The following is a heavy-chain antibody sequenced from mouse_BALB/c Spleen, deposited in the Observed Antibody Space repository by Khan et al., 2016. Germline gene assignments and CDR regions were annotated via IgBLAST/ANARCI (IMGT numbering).Heavy chain of an antibody. CDR1: GYTFTSYW. CDR3: ARGKERITNK. J-gene: IGHJ3*02. Sequence: QVQLQQSGAELAKPGASVKMSCKASGYTFTSYWMHWVKQRPGQGLEWIGYINPSTGYTEYNQKFKDKATLTADKSSSTAYMQLSSLTSEDSAVYYCARGKERITNKWGQGTLVTVSA. CDR2: INPSTGYT. V-gene: IGHV1-7*01. D-gene: IGHD1-1*01.